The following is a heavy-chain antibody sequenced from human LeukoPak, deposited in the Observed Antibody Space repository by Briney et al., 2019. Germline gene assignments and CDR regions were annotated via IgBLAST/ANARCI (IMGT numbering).Heavy chain of an antibody. J-gene: IGHJ6*04. CDR1: GFTFSSYE. CDR3: AELGITMIGGV. D-gene: IGHD3-10*02. V-gene: IGHV3-48*03. CDR2: ISSSGSTI. Sequence: GSLRFYCAASGFTFSSYELNWVRPAPGNGLVWCLYISSSGSTIYYADSVRVRFTISRDNAKNSLYLQMNSLRAEDTAVYYCAELGITMIGGVWGKGTTVTISS.